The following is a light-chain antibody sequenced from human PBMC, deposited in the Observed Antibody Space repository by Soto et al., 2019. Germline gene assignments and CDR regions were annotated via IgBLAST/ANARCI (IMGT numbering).Light chain of an antibody. CDR2: GAS. CDR3: QQYGGSPST. Sequence: EMVMTQSPATLSVSPGERATLSCRASQSVSSSYLAWYQQKPGQAPRLLIYGASSRATGIPDRFSGSGSGTDFTLTISRLEPEDFAVYYCQQYGGSPSTFGQGTKVDIK. J-gene: IGKJ2*02. CDR1: QSVSSSY. V-gene: IGKV3-20*01.